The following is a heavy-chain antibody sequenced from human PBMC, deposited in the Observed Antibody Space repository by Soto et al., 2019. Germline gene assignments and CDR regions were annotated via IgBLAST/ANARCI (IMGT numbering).Heavy chain of an antibody. CDR2: ISSSGGST. V-gene: IGHV3-23*01. D-gene: IGHD5-12*01. J-gene: IGHJ4*02. CDR1: GFTFSSYA. Sequence: EVPLLESGGGLVQPGGSLRLSCAASGFTFSSYAMSWVRQAPGKGLEWVSAISSSGGSTYYADSVKGRFTISRDNSKNTLYLQMNSLRAEDTAVYYCAKDLGEYSGYAFDYWGQGTLVTVSS. CDR3: AKDLGEYSGYAFDY.